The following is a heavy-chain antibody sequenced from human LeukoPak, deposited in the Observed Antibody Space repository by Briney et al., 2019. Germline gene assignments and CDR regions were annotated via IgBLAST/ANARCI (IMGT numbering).Heavy chain of an antibody. CDR2: INHSGST. V-gene: IGHV4-34*01. CDR3: ARRAAVGKNWFDP. D-gene: IGHD6-13*01. CDR1: GGSFSGYY. Sequence: PSETLSLTCAVYGGSFSGYYWSWIRQPPGKGLEWIGEINHSGSTNYNPSLKSRVTISVDTSENLFSLKVNYVTAADTAVYYCARRAAVGKNWFDPWGQGTLVTVSS. J-gene: IGHJ5*02.